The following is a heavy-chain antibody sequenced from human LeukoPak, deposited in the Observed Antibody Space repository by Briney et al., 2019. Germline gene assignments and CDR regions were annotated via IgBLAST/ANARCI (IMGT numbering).Heavy chain of an antibody. Sequence: GGSLRLSCAASGFTFRNYAMHWVRQAPGKGLEWVAVISYDGSNKLYADSVKGRFTISRDNSKNSLYLQMSSLRAEDTAVYYCARGGDTEFEAWGQGTLVTVSS. CDR3: ARGGDTEFEA. V-gene: IGHV3-30*04. J-gene: IGHJ5*02. CDR2: ISYDGSNK. CDR1: GFTFRNYA. D-gene: IGHD2-21*01.